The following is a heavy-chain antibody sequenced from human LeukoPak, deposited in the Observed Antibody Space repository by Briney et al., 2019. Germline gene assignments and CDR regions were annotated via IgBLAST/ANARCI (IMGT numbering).Heavy chain of an antibody. V-gene: IGHV4-59*01. CDR3: ARAAPPVPGFDP. CDR2: IYYSGST. D-gene: IGHD1-14*01. J-gene: IGHJ5*02. CDR1: GGSISSYY. Sequence: PSETLSLTCTVSGGSISSYYWSWVRQPPGKGLEWVGYIYYSGSTNYNPSLKSRVTISVDTSKNQFSLKLSSVTAADTAVYYCARAAPPVPGFDPWGHGTLVTVSS.